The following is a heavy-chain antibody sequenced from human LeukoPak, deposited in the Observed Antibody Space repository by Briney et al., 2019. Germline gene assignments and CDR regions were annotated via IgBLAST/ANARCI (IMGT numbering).Heavy chain of an antibody. D-gene: IGHD3-22*01. CDR1: GFSFRNNA. J-gene: IGHJ4*02. CDR2: ISSNGRST. V-gene: IGHV3-64D*09. Sequence: GGSLRLSCSASGFSFRNNAMHWVRQAPGKGLEYVSGISSNGRSTSYAESVKGRFIISRDNSKNTLYLQMSSLRAEDTAVYHCVSTYHYDSSGYYPFDYWGQGSLATVSS. CDR3: VSTYHYDSSGYYPFDY.